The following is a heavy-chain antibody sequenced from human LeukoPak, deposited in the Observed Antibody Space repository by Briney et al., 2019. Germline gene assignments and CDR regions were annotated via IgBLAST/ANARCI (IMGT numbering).Heavy chain of an antibody. Sequence: GGSLRLSCEASGFTFNTFWMTWVRQAPGKGLEWVANIKQGGGEKHYVDSVRGRFTISRDNTKKFVYLQMDSLRTEDTAVYYCAGHIFYRLDPWGQGTLVTVSS. CDR2: IKQGGGEK. CDR3: AGHIFYRLDP. D-gene: IGHD2/OR15-2a*01. V-gene: IGHV3-7*01. CDR1: GFTFNTFW. J-gene: IGHJ5*02.